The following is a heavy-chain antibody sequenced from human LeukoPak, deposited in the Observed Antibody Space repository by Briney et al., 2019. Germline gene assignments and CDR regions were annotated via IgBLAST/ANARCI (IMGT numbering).Heavy chain of an antibody. Sequence: GGSLRLSCAASGFTFSSYAVSWVRQAPGKGLEWVSAISGSGDSTYYADSVKGRFTISRDNSKNTLYLQMNSLRAEDTAVYYCAKNINIVVVFDAFDIWGQGTMVTVSS. D-gene: IGHD2-21*01. V-gene: IGHV3-23*01. J-gene: IGHJ3*02. CDR1: GFTFSSYA. CDR2: ISGSGDST. CDR3: AKNINIVVVFDAFDI.